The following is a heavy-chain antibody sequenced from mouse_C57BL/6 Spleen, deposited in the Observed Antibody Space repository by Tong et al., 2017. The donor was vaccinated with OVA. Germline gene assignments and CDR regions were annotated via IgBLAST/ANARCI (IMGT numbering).Heavy chain of an antibody. CDR2: IYPRSGNT. V-gene: IGHV1-81*01. D-gene: IGHD1-1*01. Sequence: VQLKESGAELARPGASVKLSCKASGYTFTSYGISWVKQRTGQGLEWIGEIYPRSGNTYYNEKFKGKATLTADKSSSTAYMELRSLTSEDSAVYFCARGNYGSSYDYWGKGTTLTVSS. J-gene: IGHJ2*01. CDR1: GYTFTSYG. CDR3: ARGNYGSSYDY.